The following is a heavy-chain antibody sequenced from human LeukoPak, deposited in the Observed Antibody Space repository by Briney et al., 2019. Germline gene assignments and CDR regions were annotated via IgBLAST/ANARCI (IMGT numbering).Heavy chain of an antibody. D-gene: IGHD6-19*01. Sequence: GGSLRLSCAASGFTFSSYWMSWVRQAPGKGLEWVANIKQDGSEKYYVDSVKGRFTISRDNAKNSLYLQMNSLRAEDTAVYYCARDRGYSSGNFDYWGQGTLVTVSS. V-gene: IGHV3-7*01. CDR2: IKQDGSEK. CDR3: ARDRGYSSGNFDY. CDR1: GFTFSSYW. J-gene: IGHJ4*02.